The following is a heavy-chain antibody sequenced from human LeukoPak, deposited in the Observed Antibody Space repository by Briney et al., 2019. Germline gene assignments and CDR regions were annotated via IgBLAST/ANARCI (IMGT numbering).Heavy chain of an antibody. D-gene: IGHD2-2*01. V-gene: IGHV1-46*01. CDR3: ARPNHCSSTSCYAFPLGY. J-gene: IGHJ4*02. CDR2: INPSGGST. Sequence: ASVKVSCKASGYTFTSYYMHWVRQAPGQGPEWMGIINPSGGSTSYAQKFQGRVTMTRDTSTSTVYMELSSLRSEDTAVYYCARPNHCSSTSCYAFPLGYWGQGTLVTVSS. CDR1: GYTFTSYY.